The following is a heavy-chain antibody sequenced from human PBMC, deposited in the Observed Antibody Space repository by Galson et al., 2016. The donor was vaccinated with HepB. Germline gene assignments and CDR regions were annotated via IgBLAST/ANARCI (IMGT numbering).Heavy chain of an antibody. CDR2: IKQDGSEK. CDR3: ARDRALYYYDSSGYSS. V-gene: IGHV3-7*01. CDR1: GFTFRSYC. D-gene: IGHD3-22*01. Sequence: SLRLSCAGSGFTFRSYCMSWVRQAPGKGLEWVAKIKQDGSEKYYVESAKGRFTISRDNAKSSLWLQMNSLRAEDTAVYYCARDRALYYYDSSGYSSWGQGTLVTVSS. J-gene: IGHJ5*02.